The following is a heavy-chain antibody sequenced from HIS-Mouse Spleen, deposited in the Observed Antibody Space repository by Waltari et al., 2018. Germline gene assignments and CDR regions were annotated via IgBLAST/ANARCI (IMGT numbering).Heavy chain of an antibody. D-gene: IGHD6-13*01. J-gene: IGHJ2*01. CDR2: MYYSGIN. V-gene: IGHV4-39*07. CDR3: AREIPYSSSWYDWYFDL. CDR1: GGSISSSSYY. Sequence: QLQLQESGPGLVKPSETLSLTCTVSGGSISSSSYYWGWIRQPPGKGLGWIGSMYYSGINYSNPSLKSRATISVDSSKNQFSLKLSTVTAADTAVYYCAREIPYSSSWYDWYFDLWGRGTLVTVSS.